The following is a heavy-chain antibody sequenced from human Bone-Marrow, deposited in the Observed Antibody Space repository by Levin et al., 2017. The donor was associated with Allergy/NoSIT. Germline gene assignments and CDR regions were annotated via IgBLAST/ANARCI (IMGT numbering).Heavy chain of an antibody. CDR2: INSDGSST. J-gene: IGHJ1*01. Sequence: TGGSLRLSCAASGFTFSSYWMHWVRQAPGKGLVWVSRINSDGSSTSYADSVKGRFTISRDNAKNTLYLQMNSLRAEDTAVYYCAILTDYGVGSGTPASGAAEYFQHWGQGTLVTVSS. V-gene: IGHV3-74*01. D-gene: IGHD4-17*01. CDR3: AILTDYGVGSGTPASGAAEYFQH. CDR1: GFTFSSYW.